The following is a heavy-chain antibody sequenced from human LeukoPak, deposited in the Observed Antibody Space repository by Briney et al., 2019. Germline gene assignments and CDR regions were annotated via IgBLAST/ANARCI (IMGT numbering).Heavy chain of an antibody. D-gene: IGHD4-17*01. CDR3: ASSTYGDYAFDI. J-gene: IGHJ3*02. CDR1: GFTFSSYA. V-gene: IGHV4-59*10. Sequence: GSLRLSCAASGFTFSSYAMSWVRQAPGKGLEWIGRIYTSGSTNYNPSLKSRVTMSVDTSKNQFSLKLSSVTAADTAVYYCASSTYGDYAFDIWGQGTMVTVSS. CDR2: IYTSGST.